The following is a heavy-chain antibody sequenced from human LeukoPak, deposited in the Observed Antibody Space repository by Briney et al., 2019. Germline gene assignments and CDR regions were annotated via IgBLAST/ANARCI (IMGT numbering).Heavy chain of an antibody. Sequence: PSETLSLTCTISGYSISSGYYCGLIRQPPGKGLEWIGYMYDSVRTKYNPSLKSRFTLSADTSKNQFSRKLSSVTAGDTAVYYCARGGVRRSVDYWGQGTLVTVSS. CDR2: MYDSVRT. J-gene: IGHJ4*02. V-gene: IGHV4-38-2*02. CDR3: ARGGVRRSVDY. CDR1: GYSISSGYY. D-gene: IGHD3-3*01.